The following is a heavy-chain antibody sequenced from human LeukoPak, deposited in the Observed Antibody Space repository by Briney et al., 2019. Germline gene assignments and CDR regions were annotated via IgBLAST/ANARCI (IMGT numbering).Heavy chain of an antibody. CDR1: GYTFTSYG. CDR3: ARGGSHYYDSSGYLPRDY. J-gene: IGHJ4*02. D-gene: IGHD3-22*01. Sequence: ASVKVSCKASGYTFTSYGISWVRPAPGQGLEWMGWISAYNGNTNYAQKLQGRVTMTTDTSTSTAYMELRSLRSDDTAVYYCARGGSHYYDSSGYLPRDYWGQGTLVTVSS. V-gene: IGHV1-18*01. CDR2: ISAYNGNT.